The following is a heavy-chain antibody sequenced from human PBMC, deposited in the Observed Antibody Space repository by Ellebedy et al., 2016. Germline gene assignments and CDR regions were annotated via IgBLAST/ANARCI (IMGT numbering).Heavy chain of an antibody. CDR1: GYTFSDYD. J-gene: IGHJ3*01. V-gene: IGHV1-8*02. Sequence: ASVKVSCXASGYTFSDYDINWVRQAPGQGLEWMGWVNPTTGNADYSQKFQGRVTMTTNTSITTAYLDLTSLISEDTALYFCARNEATFDVWGQGTMVTVSS. D-gene: IGHD5-12*01. CDR2: VNPTTGNA. CDR3: ARNEATFDV.